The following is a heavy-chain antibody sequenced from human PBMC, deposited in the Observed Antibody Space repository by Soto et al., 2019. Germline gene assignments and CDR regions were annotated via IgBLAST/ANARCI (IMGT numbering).Heavy chain of an antibody. D-gene: IGHD3-10*01. CDR3: AKQRAGYGSGSDTFYFDF. V-gene: IGHV3-23*01. J-gene: IGHJ4*02. CDR1: GFTFSTYA. Sequence: GGSLSLSCSTSGFTFSTYAMNWVRQAPGKGLEWVSALSGSGGTTYYADSVRGRFTISRDNSKNTLFLQMSSLRAEATALYYCAKQRAGYGSGSDTFYFDFWGQGTLVTVSS. CDR2: LSGSGGTT.